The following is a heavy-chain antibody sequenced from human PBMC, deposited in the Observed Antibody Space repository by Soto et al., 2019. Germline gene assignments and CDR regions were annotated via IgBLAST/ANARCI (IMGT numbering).Heavy chain of an antibody. CDR1: GGTFSSYA. V-gene: IGHV1-69*13. CDR2: IIPIFGTA. Sequence: ASVKVSCKASGGTFSSYAISWVRQAPGQGLEWMGGIIPIFGTANYAQKFQGRVTITADESTSTAYMELSNLRSEDTAVYYCASAAGITMVRSTYYYYGMDVWGQGTTVTVSS. J-gene: IGHJ6*02. CDR3: ASAAGITMVRSTYYYYGMDV. D-gene: IGHD3-10*01.